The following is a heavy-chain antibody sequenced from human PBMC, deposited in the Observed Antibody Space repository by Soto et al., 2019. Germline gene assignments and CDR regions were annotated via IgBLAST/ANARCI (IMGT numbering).Heavy chain of an antibody. D-gene: IGHD3-22*01. CDR2: INPSGGST. CDR1: GYTFTSYY. CDR3: AREDYYDSSGYPNSIALGDTYLDGMDV. V-gene: IGHV1-46*01. Sequence: GASVKVSCKASGYTFTSYYMHWVRQAPGQGLEWMGIINPSGGSTSYAQKFQGRVTMTRDTSTSTVYMELSSLRSEDTAVYYCAREDYYDSSGYPNSIALGDTYLDGMDVWGQGTTVTVSS. J-gene: IGHJ6*02.